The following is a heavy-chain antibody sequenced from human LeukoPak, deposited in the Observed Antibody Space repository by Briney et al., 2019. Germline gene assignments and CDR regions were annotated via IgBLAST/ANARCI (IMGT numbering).Heavy chain of an antibody. CDR1: GGSISGTNW. Sequence: PSETLSLTCGVSGGSISGTNWWSWVRQPPGQGLEWIGEISNSGNSNDNPSLKSRLTISIDTSKNQFSLRLNSVTAADTAVYYCARAGSGYSFDYWGQGKLVTVSS. CDR2: ISNSGNS. V-gene: IGHV4-4*02. D-gene: IGHD3-22*01. CDR3: ARAGSGYSFDY. J-gene: IGHJ4*02.